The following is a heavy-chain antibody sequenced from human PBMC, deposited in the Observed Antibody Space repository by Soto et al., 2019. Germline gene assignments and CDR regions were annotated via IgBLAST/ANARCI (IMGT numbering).Heavy chain of an antibody. CDR3: ARKTPTADFDY. D-gene: IGHD2-15*01. J-gene: IGHJ4*02. CDR2: IYPGDSDT. Sequence: GETLKISCNGSGYSFTSYWIGWVRQMPGKGLEWMGIIYPGDSDTRYSPSFQGQVTISADKSISTAYLQWSSLKASDTAMYYCARKTPTADFDYWGQGTLVTVSS. CDR1: GYSFTSYW. V-gene: IGHV5-51*01.